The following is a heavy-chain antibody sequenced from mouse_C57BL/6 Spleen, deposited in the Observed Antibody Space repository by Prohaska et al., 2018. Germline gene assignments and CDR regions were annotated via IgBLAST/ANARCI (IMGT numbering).Heavy chain of an antibody. Sequence: EVQLLETGGGLVQPGGSRGLSCEGSGFTFSGFWMSWVRQTPGKTLEWIGDINSDGSAINYAPSIKDRFTIFRDNDKSTLYLQMSNVRSEDTATYFCMRYGSSYWYFDVWDTGTTVTVSS. CDR2: INSDGSAI. CDR3: MRYGSSYWYFDV. D-gene: IGHD1-1*01. CDR1: GFTFSGFW. J-gene: IGHJ1*03. V-gene: IGHV11-2*01.